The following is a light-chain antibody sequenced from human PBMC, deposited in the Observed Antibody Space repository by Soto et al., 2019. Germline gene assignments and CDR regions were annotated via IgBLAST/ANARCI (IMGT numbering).Light chain of an antibody. J-gene: IGLJ1*01. V-gene: IGLV1-40*01. CDR3: CSYAGSYTYV. Sequence: QSVLTQPPSVSGAPGQRVTISCTGSSSNIGAGYDVHWYQQLPGTAPKVLIYGNSNRPSGVPDRFSGSKSGTSASLAITGLQAEDEADYYCCSYAGSYTYVFGTGTKVTVL. CDR1: SSNIGAGYD. CDR2: GNS.